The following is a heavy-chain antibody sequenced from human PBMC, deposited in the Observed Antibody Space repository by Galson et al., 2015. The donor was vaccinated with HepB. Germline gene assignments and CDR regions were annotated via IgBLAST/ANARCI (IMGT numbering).Heavy chain of an antibody. J-gene: IGHJ5*02. CDR1: GFSLTTFGMA. D-gene: IGHD3-16*01. CDR3: ARFMSGPIYDNWFDP. Sequence: PALVKPTQTLTLTCTVSGFSLTTFGMAVGWIRQPPGTALEWLALISWDDDKRYSPSLESSLTITRDTSRNQVVLRMTNVDPVDTATYYCARFMSGPIYDNWFDPWGQGTLVLVSS. CDR2: ISWDDDK. V-gene: IGHV2-5*02.